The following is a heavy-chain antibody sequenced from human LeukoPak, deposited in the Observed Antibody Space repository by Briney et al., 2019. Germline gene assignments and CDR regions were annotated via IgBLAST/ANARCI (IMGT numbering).Heavy chain of an antibody. CDR3: VRDHVAYSLY. CDR2: ISSTGTTM. V-gene: IGHV3-11*04. CDR1: GGSISNYY. Sequence: PSETLSLTCTVSGGSISNYYWSWIRQPPGKGLEWVSYISSTGTTMYYADSVKGRSTVSGDNAKNSLYLRLNSLRAEDTAVYYCVRDHVAYSLYWGQGTLVTVSS. J-gene: IGHJ4*02. D-gene: IGHD2-21*01.